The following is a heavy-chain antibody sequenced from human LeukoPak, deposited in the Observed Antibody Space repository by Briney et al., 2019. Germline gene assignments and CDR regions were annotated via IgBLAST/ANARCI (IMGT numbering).Heavy chain of an antibody. CDR2: INYSGTT. CDR3: ATTYSYTSGGYDY. D-gene: IGHD5-18*01. V-gene: IGHV4-39*01. J-gene: IGHJ4*02. Sequence: SETLSLTCTVSGGSISGSSYHWGWIRQSPGKGLEWIGSINYSGTTYYNPSLKSRVTISVDTSKNQFSLKVSSVTAADTAVYYCATTYSYTSGGYDYWGQGTLVTVSP. CDR1: GGSISGSSYH.